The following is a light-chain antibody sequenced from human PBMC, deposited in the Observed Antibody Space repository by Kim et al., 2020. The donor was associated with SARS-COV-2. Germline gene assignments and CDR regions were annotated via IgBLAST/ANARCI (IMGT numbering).Light chain of an antibody. V-gene: IGKV3-20*01. Sequence: EIVLTQSPGTLSLSPGERATLSCRASQSVSSSYLAWYQQKPGQAPRLLIYGASSRATGIPDRFSGSGSGTDFTLTISRQEPEDFGVYYCQQYGSSPPYTFGQGTKLEI. CDR1: QSVSSSY. CDR3: QQYGSSPPYT. CDR2: GAS. J-gene: IGKJ2*01.